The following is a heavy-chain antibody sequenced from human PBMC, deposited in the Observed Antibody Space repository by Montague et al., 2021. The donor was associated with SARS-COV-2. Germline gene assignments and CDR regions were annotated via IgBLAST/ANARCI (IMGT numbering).Heavy chain of an antibody. CDR3: ARHANGDWYYFDY. V-gene: IGHV4-59*08. CDR2: IYHYGSA. J-gene: IGHJ4*02. D-gene: IGHD2-21*01. Sequence: SETLSLTCEVDSGPLSAYYWSWVRQPPGKGLEWIGYIYHYGSAKYNPSLKSRVTISVDTSKNQFSLKLSSVTAVDTAVYYRARHANGDWYYFDYWGQGTLVTVSS. CDR1: SGPLSAYY.